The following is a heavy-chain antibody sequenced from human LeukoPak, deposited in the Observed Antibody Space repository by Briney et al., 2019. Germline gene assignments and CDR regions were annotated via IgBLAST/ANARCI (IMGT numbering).Heavy chain of an antibody. V-gene: IGHV4-4*07. CDR2: IYTSGST. J-gene: IGHJ6*03. Sequence: PSETLSLTCTVSGVSISSYYWSWIRQPAGKGLEWIGRIYTSGSTNYNPSLKSRVTMSVDTSKNQFSLKLSSVTAADTAVYYCARESGSYSLGYYYYYMDVWGKGTTVTVSS. CDR1: GVSISSYY. CDR3: ARESGSYSLGYYYYYMDV. D-gene: IGHD1-26*01.